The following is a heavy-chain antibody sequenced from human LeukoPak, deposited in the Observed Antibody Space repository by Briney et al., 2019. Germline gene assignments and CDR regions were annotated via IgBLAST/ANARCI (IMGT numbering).Heavy chain of an antibody. D-gene: IGHD3-22*01. CDR2: ISGSGGTT. V-gene: IGHV3-23*01. J-gene: IGHJ3*02. CDR1: GFTFSAYA. CDR3: AKDYYYDSSGYYYGDAFDI. Sequence: PGGSLRLSCAASGFTFSAYAMAWVRQAPGKGLEWVSTISGSGGTTYSADSVKGRFTISRDNSKNILYLQVNSLRAGGTAVYYCAKDYYYDSSGYYYGDAFDIWGQGTMVTVSS.